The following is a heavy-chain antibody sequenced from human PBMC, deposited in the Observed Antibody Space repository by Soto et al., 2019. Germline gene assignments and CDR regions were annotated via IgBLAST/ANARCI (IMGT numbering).Heavy chain of an antibody. CDR1: GGSIRSYY. J-gene: IGHJ5*02. D-gene: IGHD2-15*01. CDR3: AREGCSGGSWGNWFDP. CDR2: IYYSGST. Sequence: SETLSLTCTVSGGSIRSYYWSWIRQPPGKGLEWIGYIYYSGSTNYNPSLKSRVTISVDTSKNQFSLKLSSVTAADTAVYYCAREGCSGGSWGNWFDPWGQGTLVTAPQ. V-gene: IGHV4-59*01.